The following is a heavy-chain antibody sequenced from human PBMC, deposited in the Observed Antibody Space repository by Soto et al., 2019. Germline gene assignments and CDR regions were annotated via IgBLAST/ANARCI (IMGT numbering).Heavy chain of an antibody. Sequence: PWWSLRLSCSVSVFSFSSYSMNWVRQAPGKRLEWVSSITISGNDILYADSVKGRFTVARDNAKDSLYLHMSNLRAEDTAVYYCVKDYYYDSGAYSHFDSWGQGTLVTVSS. CDR3: VKDYYYDSGAYSHFDS. CDR2: ITISGNDI. V-gene: IGHV3-21*01. CDR1: VFSFSSYS. J-gene: IGHJ4*02. D-gene: IGHD3-22*01.